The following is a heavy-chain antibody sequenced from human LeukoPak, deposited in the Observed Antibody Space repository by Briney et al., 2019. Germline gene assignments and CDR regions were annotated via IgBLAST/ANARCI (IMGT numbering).Heavy chain of an antibody. J-gene: IGHJ3*02. CDR1: GFSFSSYW. Sequence: GSLRLSCAASGFSFSSYWMSWVRQAPGKGLEWVANVKQDGSEKYYVASVEGRFTISRDNAKNSLYLQMNSLSAEDTAVYFCARYCGGDCYSPHGAFDIWGQGTMVTVSS. V-gene: IGHV3-7*04. CDR2: VKQDGSEK. CDR3: ARYCGGDCYSPHGAFDI. D-gene: IGHD2-21*02.